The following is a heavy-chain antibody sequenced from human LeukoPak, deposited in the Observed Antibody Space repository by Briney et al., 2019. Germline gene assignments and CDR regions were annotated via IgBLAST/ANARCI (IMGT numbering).Heavy chain of an antibody. D-gene: IGHD2-21*02. Sequence: GGSLRLSCAASGFTFSSYGMHWVRQAPGKGLEWVAVISYDGSNKYYADSVRGRFTISRDNSKNTLYLQMNSLRAEDTAVYYCAKDIGGVVVTASDYWGQGTLVTLSS. CDR1: GFTFSSYG. CDR2: ISYDGSNK. CDR3: AKDIGGVVVTASDY. J-gene: IGHJ4*02. V-gene: IGHV3-30*18.